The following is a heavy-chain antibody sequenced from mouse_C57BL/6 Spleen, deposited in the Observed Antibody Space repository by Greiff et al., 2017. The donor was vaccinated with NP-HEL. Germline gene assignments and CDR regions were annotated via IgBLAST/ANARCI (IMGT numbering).Heavy chain of an antibody. V-gene: IGHV3-6*01. CDR1: GYSITSGYY. CDR2: ISYDGSN. Sequence: EVQRVESGPGLVKPSQSLSLTCSVTGYSITSGYYWNWIRQFPGNKLEWMGYISYDGSNNYNPSLKNRISITRDTSKNQFFLKLNSVTTEDTATYYCATFYYDYDQPFAYWGQGTLVTVSA. D-gene: IGHD2-4*01. J-gene: IGHJ3*01. CDR3: ATFYYDYDQPFAY.